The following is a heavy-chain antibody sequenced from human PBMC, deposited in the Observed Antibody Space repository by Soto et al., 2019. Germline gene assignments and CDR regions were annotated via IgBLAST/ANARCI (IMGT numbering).Heavy chain of an antibody. CDR2: ISSSSSTI. J-gene: IGHJ6*03. CDR3: ARRADVIGGYDYHYYYYYMDV. CDR1: GFTFSSYS. V-gene: IGHV3-48*01. D-gene: IGHD5-12*01. Sequence: GGSLRLSCAASGFTFSSYSMNWVRQAPGKGLEWVSYISSSSSTIYYADSVKGRFTISRDNAKNSLYLQMNSLRAEDTAVYYCARRADVIGGYDYHYYYYYMDVWGKGTTVTVSS.